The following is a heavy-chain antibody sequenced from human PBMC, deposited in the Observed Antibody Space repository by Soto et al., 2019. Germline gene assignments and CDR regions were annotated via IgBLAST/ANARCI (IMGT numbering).Heavy chain of an antibody. CDR1: GYTFTGYY. D-gene: IGHD6-13*01. Sequence: GPSVKVSCKASGYTFTGYYMHWVRQAPGQGLEWMGWINPNSGGTNYAQKFQGRVTMTRDTSISTAYMELSRLRSDDTAVYYCARDWVAAAGTWYYGMDVWGQGTTVTVSS. CDR2: INPNSGGT. V-gene: IGHV1-2*02. J-gene: IGHJ6*02. CDR3: ARDWVAAAGTWYYGMDV.